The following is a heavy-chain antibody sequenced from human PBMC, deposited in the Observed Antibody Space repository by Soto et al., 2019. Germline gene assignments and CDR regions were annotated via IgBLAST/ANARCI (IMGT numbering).Heavy chain of an antibody. D-gene: IGHD3-10*01. J-gene: IGHJ6*02. V-gene: IGHV4-39*01. Sequence: SETLSLTCTVSGGSISSSSYYWGWIRQPPGKGLEWIGSIYYSGSTYYNPSLKSRVTISVDTSKNQFSLKLSSVTAADTAVYYCARHEVMVRGVLYYYYYYGMDVWGQGTTVTVS. CDR1: GGSISSSSYY. CDR2: IYYSGST. CDR3: ARHEVMVRGVLYYYYYYGMDV.